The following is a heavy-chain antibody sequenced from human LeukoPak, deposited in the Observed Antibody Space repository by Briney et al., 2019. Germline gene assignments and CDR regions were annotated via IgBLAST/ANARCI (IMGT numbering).Heavy chain of an antibody. CDR3: ARWYYYDSSGCLDY. V-gene: IGHV4-59*01. CDR2: IYYSGST. J-gene: IGHJ4*02. Sequence: SETLSLTCTVSGGSISSYYWSWIRQPPGKGLEWIGYIYYSGSTNYNPSLKSRVTISVDTSKNQFSLKLSSVTAADTAVYYCARWYYYDSSGCLDYWGQGTLVTVSS. CDR1: GGSISSYY. D-gene: IGHD3-22*01.